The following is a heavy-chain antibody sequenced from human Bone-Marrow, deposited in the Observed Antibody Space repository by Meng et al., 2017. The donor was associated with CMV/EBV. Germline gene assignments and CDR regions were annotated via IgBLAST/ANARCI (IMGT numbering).Heavy chain of an antibody. V-gene: IGHV4-59*01. D-gene: IGHD6-19*01. Sequence: GSLRLSCTVSGGSISSYYWSWIRQPPGKGLEWIGYIYYSGSTNYNPSLKSRVTISVDTSKNQFSLKLSSVTAADTAVYYCARAGTWRALDAFDIWGQGTRVTGSS. CDR2: IYYSGST. CDR3: ARAGTWRALDAFDI. J-gene: IGHJ3*02. CDR1: GGSISSYY.